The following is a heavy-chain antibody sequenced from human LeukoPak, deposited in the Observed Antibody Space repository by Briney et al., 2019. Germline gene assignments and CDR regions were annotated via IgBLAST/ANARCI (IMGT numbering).Heavy chain of an antibody. D-gene: IGHD3-3*01. CDR2: IKSKGDGGTT. CDR3: TRLHSDYDFWAYYYYMDV. CDR1: GFTFSNAW. Sequence: NSGGSLRLSCAASGFTFSNAWMSWVRQAPGKGLEWVGRIKSKGDGGTTDYIGPVRGRFTISRDDSKNTLYLQMNDLKSEDTAVYYCTRLHSDYDFWAYYYYMDVWGEGTTVAISS. V-gene: IGHV3-15*01. J-gene: IGHJ6*03.